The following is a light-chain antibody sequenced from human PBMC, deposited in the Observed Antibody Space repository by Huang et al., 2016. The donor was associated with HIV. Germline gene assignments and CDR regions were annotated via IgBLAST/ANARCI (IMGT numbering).Light chain of an antibody. J-gene: IGKJ5*01. CDR3: MQSLQTPGT. CDR2: SGS. V-gene: IGKV2-28*01. CDR1: QSLLHGNGYNY. Sequence: DIVMIQSPLSLSVTPGEAASISCRSSQSLLHGNGYNYLEWYLQKPGKSPQLLIYSGSYRAPGFPARFSASGSGKDFSLTISSVEAEDIGIYYCMQSLQTPGTFGQGTRLDIK.